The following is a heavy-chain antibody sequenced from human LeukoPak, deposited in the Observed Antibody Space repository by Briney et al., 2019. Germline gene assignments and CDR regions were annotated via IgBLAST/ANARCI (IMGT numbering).Heavy chain of an antibody. D-gene: IGHD1-26*01. CDR2: ISYDGSNK. V-gene: IGHV3-30-3*01. CDR1: GFTFSISA. J-gene: IGHJ4*02. Sequence: GGSLRLSCTASGFTFSISAMHWVRQAPGKGLEWVAVISYDGSNKLYADSVKGRFIISRDNSKNTLYLQVNTLRAEDTAVYYCARDDFGSSGSYFELYFDYWGQGTLVTVSS. CDR3: ARDDFGSSGSYFELYFDY.